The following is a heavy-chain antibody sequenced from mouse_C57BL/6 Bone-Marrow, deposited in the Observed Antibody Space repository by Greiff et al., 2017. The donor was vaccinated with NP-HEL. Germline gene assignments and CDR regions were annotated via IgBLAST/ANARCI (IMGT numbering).Heavy chain of an antibody. CDR1: GFTFSSYA. D-gene: IGHD2-5*01. CDR3: ARATIVTTFAY. V-gene: IGHV5-4*01. CDR2: ISDGGSYT. Sequence: EVQLVESGGGLVKPGGSLKLSCAASGFTFSSYAMSWVRQTPGKRLEWVATISDGGSYTYYPDNVKGRFTISRDNAKNNLYLQMSHLKSEDTAMYYCARATIVTTFAYWGQGTLVTVSA. J-gene: IGHJ3*01.